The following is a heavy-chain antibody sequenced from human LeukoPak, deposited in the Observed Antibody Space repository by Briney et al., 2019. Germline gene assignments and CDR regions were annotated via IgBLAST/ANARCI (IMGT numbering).Heavy chain of an antibody. D-gene: IGHD1-26*01. CDR2: IISSGGST. CDR1: GLTFSSHG. V-gene: IGHV3-23*01. CDR3: AKDKLGAGDY. Sequence: PGGSLRLSCAASGLTFSSHGLSWVRQAPGTGLEWVSTIISSGGSTYYADSVKGRFTISRDNSKNTLSLQMNSLRTEDTAVYYCAKDKLGAGDYWGQGTLVTVSS. J-gene: IGHJ4*02.